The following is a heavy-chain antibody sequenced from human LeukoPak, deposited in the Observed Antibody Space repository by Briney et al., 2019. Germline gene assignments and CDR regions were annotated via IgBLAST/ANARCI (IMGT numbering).Heavy chain of an antibody. Sequence: GGSLRLSCAAYGFTFSSYSMNWVRQAAGKGLEWVSSISSSSSYIYYADSVKGRFTISRDNSKNTLYLQMNSLRAEDTAVYYCAKPGPISSGWYGGIDYWGQGTLVTVSS. D-gene: IGHD6-19*01. CDR2: ISSSSSYI. J-gene: IGHJ4*02. CDR3: AKPGPISSGWYGGIDY. V-gene: IGHV3-21*01. CDR1: GFTFSSYS.